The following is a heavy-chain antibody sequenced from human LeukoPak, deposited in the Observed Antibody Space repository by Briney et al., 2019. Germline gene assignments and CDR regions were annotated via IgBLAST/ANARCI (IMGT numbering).Heavy chain of an antibody. V-gene: IGHV3-23*01. CDR2: ISGSGGST. D-gene: IGHD3-3*02. Sequence: GGSLRLTCAASGFTFSSYAMSLVRQAPGKGLECVSAISGSGGSTYYADSVKGRFTISRDNSKSTLFLQMNSLRAEDTAVYYCARVGDHFHWYLDLWGRGTLVTVSS. CDR1: GFTFSSYA. J-gene: IGHJ2*01. CDR3: ARVGDHFHWYLDL.